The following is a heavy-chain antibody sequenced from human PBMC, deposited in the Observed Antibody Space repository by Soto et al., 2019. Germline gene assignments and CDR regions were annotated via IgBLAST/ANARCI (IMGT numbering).Heavy chain of an antibody. Sequence: SETLSLTCTVSCGSISSYYLGWIRQPPGKGRGWIGYIYYSGSTNYNHSLNSRFTISVDTSKFHVSLKLSCVTAADTAVYYCARSIAAAGTGDWFDPWGQGTMVTVSS. CDR1: CGSISSYY. V-gene: IGHV4-59*01. CDR3: ARSIAAAGTGDWFDP. D-gene: IGHD6-13*01. J-gene: IGHJ5*02. CDR2: IYYSGST.